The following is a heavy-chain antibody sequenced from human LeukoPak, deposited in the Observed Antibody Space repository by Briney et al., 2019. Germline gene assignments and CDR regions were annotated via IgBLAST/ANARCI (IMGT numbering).Heavy chain of an antibody. D-gene: IGHD3-10*01. CDR1: GFTFSSYE. Sequence: GSLRLSCAASGFTFSSYEMNWVRQAPGKGLEWVSYISSSGSTIYYADSVKGRFTISRDNAKNSLYLQMNSLRAEDTAVYFCARDVEEYYYGSGSSPLRYFDYWGQGTLVTVSS. CDR3: ARDVEEYYYGSGSSPLRYFDY. V-gene: IGHV3-48*03. CDR2: ISSSGSTI. J-gene: IGHJ4*02.